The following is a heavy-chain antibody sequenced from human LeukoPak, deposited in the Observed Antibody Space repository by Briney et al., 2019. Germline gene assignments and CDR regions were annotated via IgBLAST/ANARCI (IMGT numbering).Heavy chain of an antibody. CDR1: GFTFSTYN. CDR3: ARGSYGSFDY. J-gene: IGHJ4*02. V-gene: IGHV3-21*01. CDR2: LPGSSTYT. Sequence: GGSLRLSCAASGFTFSTYNMNWVRQAPGKGLEWVSSLPGSSTYTYYADSLKGRFTISGDTTKNSLYLQMNSLSPEDTAVYYCARGSYGSFDYWGQGTLVSVSS. D-gene: IGHD5-18*01.